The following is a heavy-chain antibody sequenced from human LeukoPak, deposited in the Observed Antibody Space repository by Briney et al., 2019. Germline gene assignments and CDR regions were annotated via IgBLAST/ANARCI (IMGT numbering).Heavy chain of an antibody. Sequence: KPSETLSLTCTVSGGSISSSSYYWGWIRQPPGKGLEWIGSIYYSGSTYYNPSLKSRVTISVDTSKNQFSLKLSSVTAADTAVYYCARESDVYASGSYYKAVRRYYYYYMDVWGKGTTVTISS. J-gene: IGHJ6*03. D-gene: IGHD3-10*01. CDR2: IYYSGST. CDR1: GGSISSSSYY. CDR3: ARESDVYASGSYYKAVRRYYYYYMDV. V-gene: IGHV4-39*02.